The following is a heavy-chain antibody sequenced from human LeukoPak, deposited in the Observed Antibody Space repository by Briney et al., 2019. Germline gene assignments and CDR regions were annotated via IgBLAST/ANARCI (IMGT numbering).Heavy chain of an antibody. CDR3: ARGPSLSLGYNWFDP. V-gene: IGHV4-34*01. J-gene: IGHJ5*02. CDR2: INHSGST. CDR1: GGSFSGYY. D-gene: IGHD3-16*01. Sequence: PSETLSLTCAVYGGSFSGYYWSWIRQPPGKGLEWIGEINHSGSTNYNPSLKSRVTISVDTSKNQFSLKLSSVTAADMAVYYCARGPSLSLGYNWFDPWGQGTLVTVSS.